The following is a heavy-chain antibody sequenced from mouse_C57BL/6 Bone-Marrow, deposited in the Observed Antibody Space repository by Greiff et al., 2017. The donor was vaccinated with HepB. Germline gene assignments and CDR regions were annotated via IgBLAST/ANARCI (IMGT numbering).Heavy chain of an antibody. CDR2: ISSGGSYT. CDR3: AGHRYYYAMDD. CDR1: GFTFSSYG. J-gene: IGHJ4*01. Sequence: EVHLVESGGDLVKPGGSLKLSCAASGFTFSSYGMSWVRQTPDKRLEWVATISSGGSYTYYPDSVKGRFTISRDNAKNTLYLQMSSLMSEDTAMYYCAGHRYYYAMDDWGQGTSVTVSS. V-gene: IGHV5-6*01.